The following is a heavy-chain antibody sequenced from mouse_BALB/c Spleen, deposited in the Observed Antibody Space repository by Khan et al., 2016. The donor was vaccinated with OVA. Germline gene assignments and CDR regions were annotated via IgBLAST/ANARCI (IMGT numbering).Heavy chain of an antibody. V-gene: IGHV3-2*02. CDR1: GYSITSGYA. D-gene: IGHD1-1*01. CDR3: ARGNYYGYYFDY. Sequence: EVQLQESGPGLVKPSQSLSLTCTVTGYSITSGYAWNWIRQFPGNKLEWMGYISYSGVTSYTPSLKSRISITRETSKNPFFLQLTSVTTEDTATYYCARGNYYGYYFDYWGQGTTLTVSS. J-gene: IGHJ2*01. CDR2: ISYSGVT.